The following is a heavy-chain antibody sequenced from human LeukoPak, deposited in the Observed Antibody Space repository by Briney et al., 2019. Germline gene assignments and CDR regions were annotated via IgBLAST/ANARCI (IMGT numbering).Heavy chain of an antibody. V-gene: IGHV3-23*01. D-gene: IGHD5-12*01. J-gene: IGHJ4*02. CDR2: VSGSGGGT. CDR1: GFTFSSYV. CDR3: AKSLGSGYSEYYFEN. Sequence: GGSLRLSCAASGFTFSSYVMNWVRQAPGKGLEWVSAVSGSGGGTNYADSVKGRFTISKDNSKNTLYLQMNSLRAEDTAVYFCAKSLGSGYSEYYFENWGQGTLVTVSS.